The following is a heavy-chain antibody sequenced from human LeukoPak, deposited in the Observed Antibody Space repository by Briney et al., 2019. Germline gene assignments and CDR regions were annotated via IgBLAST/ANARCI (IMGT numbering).Heavy chain of an antibody. CDR3: ARGLRYCSSTSCYYYDSSQAYDY. V-gene: IGHV4-39*07. D-gene: IGHD2-2*01. CDR2: IYYSGST. J-gene: IGHJ4*02. Sequence: PSETLSLTCTVSGGSISSSSYYWGWLRQPPGKGLEWIGSIYYSGSTYYNPSLKSRVTISVDTSKNQFSLKLSSVTAADTAVYYCARGLRYCSSTSCYYYDSSQAYDYWGQGTLVTVSS. CDR1: GGSISSSSYY.